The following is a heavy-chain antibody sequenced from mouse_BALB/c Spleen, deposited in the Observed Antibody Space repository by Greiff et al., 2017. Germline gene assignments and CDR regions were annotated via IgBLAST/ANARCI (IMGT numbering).Heavy chain of an antibody. CDR1: GYTFTSYT. D-gene: IGHD2-2*01. J-gene: IGHJ4*01. CDR2: INPSSGYT. Sequence: VQLQQSGAELARPGASVKMSCKASGYTFTSYTMHWVTQRPGQGLEWIGYINPSSGYTNYNQKFKDKATLTADKSSSTAYMQLSSLTSEDSAVYYCARFYYGYDYAMDYWGQGTSVTVSS. CDR3: ARFYYGYDYAMDY. V-gene: IGHV1-4*01.